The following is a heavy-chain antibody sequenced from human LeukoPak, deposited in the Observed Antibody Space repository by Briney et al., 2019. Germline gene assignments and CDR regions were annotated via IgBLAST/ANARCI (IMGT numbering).Heavy chain of an antibody. CDR3: AKTIEKLERRTSDAFDI. J-gene: IGHJ3*02. CDR2: ISGSGGST. Sequence: PGGSLRLSCAASGFTFSSYAMSWVRQAPGKGLEWVSAISGSGGSTYYADSVKGRFTISRDNSKDTLYLQMNSLRAEDTAVYYCAKTIEKLERRTSDAFDIWGQGTMVTVSS. D-gene: IGHD1-1*01. V-gene: IGHV3-23*01. CDR1: GFTFSSYA.